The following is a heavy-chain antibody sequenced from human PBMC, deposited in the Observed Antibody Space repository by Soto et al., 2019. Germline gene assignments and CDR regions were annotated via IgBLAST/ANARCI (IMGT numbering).Heavy chain of an antibody. J-gene: IGHJ1*01. D-gene: IGHD5-18*01. V-gene: IGHV4-4*07. CDR3: AREGGYSYGYAEYFQH. CDR2: IYTSGST. CDR1: GGSISSYD. Sequence: PSDTLSLTCTVSGGSISSYDWSWIRQPAGKGLEWIGRIYTSGSTNYNPSLKSRVTMSVDTSKNQFSLKLSSVTAADTAVYYCAREGGYSYGYAEYFQHWGQGTLVTVS.